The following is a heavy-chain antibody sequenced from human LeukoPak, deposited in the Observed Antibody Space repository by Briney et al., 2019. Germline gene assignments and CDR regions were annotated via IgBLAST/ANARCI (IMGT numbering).Heavy chain of an antibody. D-gene: IGHD6-13*01. V-gene: IGHV4-39*07. J-gene: IGHJ4*02. CDR3: ARRSLYSSTNFDY. CDR2: IYYSGST. Sequence: SETLSLTCTVSGGSISSSSYYWGWIRRPPGRGLVGIGSIYYSGSTYYNPSLKSRVTISVDTSKNQFSLKLSSVTAADTAVYYCARRSLYSSTNFDYWGQGTLVTVSS. CDR1: GGSISSSSYY.